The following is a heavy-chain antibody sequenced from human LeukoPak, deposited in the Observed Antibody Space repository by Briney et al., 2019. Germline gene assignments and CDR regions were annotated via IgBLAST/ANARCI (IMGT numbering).Heavy chain of an antibody. CDR2: INHSGST. D-gene: IGHD2-15*01. CDR1: GGSFSGYY. V-gene: IGHV4-34*01. J-gene: IGHJ2*01. Sequence: SETLSLTCAVYGGSFSGYYWSWIRQPPGKGLEWIGEINHSGSTNYNPSLKSRVTISVDTSKNQFSLKLRSITAADTAMYYCARPPRRAAHGYFDLWGRGTLVTVSS. CDR3: ARPPRRAAHGYFDL.